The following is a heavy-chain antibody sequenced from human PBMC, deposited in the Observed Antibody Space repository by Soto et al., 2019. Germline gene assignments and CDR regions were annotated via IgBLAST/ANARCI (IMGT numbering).Heavy chain of an antibody. CDR1: GYTFTSYG. D-gene: IGHD2-15*01. Sequence: GASVKVSCKASGYTFTSYGISWVRQAPGQGLEWMGWISAYNGNTNYAQKLQGRVTMTTDTSTSTAYMELRSLRSDDTAVYYCARVPLSLGDIVVVVAAGEFDPWGQGTLVTVSS. V-gene: IGHV1-18*01. J-gene: IGHJ5*02. CDR2: ISAYNGNT. CDR3: ARVPLSLGDIVVVVAAGEFDP.